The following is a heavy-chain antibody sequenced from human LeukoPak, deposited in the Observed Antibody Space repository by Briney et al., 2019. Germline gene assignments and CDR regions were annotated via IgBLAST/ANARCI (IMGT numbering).Heavy chain of an antibody. CDR3: ARGQYGSSWYDY. D-gene: IGHD6-13*01. Sequence: ASVKVSCKASGYTFTSSDINWVRQATGQGLEWMGWMNPNTGNTEYAQKFQGRVTMTSNTSISTAYMELSSLRSEDTAVYYCARGQYGSSWYDYWGQGTLVTVSS. J-gene: IGHJ4*02. CDR1: GYTFTSSD. V-gene: IGHV1-8*01. CDR2: MNPNTGNT.